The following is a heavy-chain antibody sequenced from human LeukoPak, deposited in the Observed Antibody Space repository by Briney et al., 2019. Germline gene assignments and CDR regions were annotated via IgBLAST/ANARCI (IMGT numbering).Heavy chain of an antibody. CDR3: ARVNIAVGGGNWFDP. Sequence: SQTLSLTCTVSGGSISSGGYYWSWIRQHPGTGLEWIAYIYYSGNTYYNPSLMSPVTISVDTSKNQFSLKLSSVTAADTAVYYCARVNIAVGGGNWFDPWGQGTLVTVSS. CDR2: IYYSGNT. J-gene: IGHJ5*02. D-gene: IGHD2-15*01. CDR1: GGSISSGGYY. V-gene: IGHV4-31*01.